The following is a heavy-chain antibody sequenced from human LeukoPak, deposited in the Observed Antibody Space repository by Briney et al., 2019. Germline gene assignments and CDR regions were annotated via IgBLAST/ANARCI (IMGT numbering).Heavy chain of an antibody. D-gene: IGHD3-3*01. CDR1: GFTFSSYE. Sequence: LPGGSLRLSCAASGFTFSSYEMNWVRQAPGKGLEWVSYISSSGSTIYYADSVKGRFTISRDNAKNSLYLQMNSLRAEDTAVYYCASGYYDFWSGYSPLDYWGQGTLVTVSS. J-gene: IGHJ4*02. V-gene: IGHV3-48*03. CDR3: ASGYYDFWSGYSPLDY. CDR2: ISSSGSTI.